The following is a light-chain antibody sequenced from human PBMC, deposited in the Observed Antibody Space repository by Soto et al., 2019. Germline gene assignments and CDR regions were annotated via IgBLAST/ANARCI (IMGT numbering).Light chain of an antibody. CDR3: QQYASSPYT. Sequence: EIVLTQSPGTLSLSPGERATLSCRASQTVSSSYLAWYQQKPGQAPRLLIYGASSRATGIPDRFSGSGSGTDFTLTISRLDPEDFAVYYCQQYASSPYTFGQGTKLEIK. J-gene: IGKJ2*01. V-gene: IGKV3-20*01. CDR2: GAS. CDR1: QTVSSSY.